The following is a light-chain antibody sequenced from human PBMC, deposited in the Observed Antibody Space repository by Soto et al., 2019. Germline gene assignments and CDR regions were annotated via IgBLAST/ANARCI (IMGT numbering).Light chain of an antibody. CDR3: AAWVDRMHGRDAV. CDR1: SSNIGRNT. J-gene: IGLJ2*01. Sequence: QSVLTQPHSASGTPGQRVTISCSRSSSNIGRNTVTWYQQLPGTAPKLLIYSNTQRPSGVPDRFSGSKSGTSASLAISGLPCEDEDDYYCAAWVDRMHGRDAVFGGVTKLTVL. CDR2: SNT. V-gene: IGLV1-44*01.